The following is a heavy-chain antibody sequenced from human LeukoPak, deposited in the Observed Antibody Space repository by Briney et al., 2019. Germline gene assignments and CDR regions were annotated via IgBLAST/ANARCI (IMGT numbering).Heavy chain of an antibody. J-gene: IGHJ3*02. Sequence: PSETLSLTCTDSGGSIRGYYWSWIRKPAGKALEWIGRIYTGGSTDYNPSLKSRVTMSVDTSNNQFSLKLSSVTAADTAVYYCASSYYYDSSGYYIDAFDIWGQGTMVTVSS. V-gene: IGHV4-4*07. CDR1: GGSIRGYY. D-gene: IGHD3-22*01. CDR3: ASSYYYDSSGYYIDAFDI. CDR2: IYTGGST.